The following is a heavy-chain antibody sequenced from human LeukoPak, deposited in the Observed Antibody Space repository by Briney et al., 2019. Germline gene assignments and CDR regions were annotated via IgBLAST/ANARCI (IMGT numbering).Heavy chain of an antibody. Sequence: PSETLSLTCTVSGYSISSGYYWGWIRQPPGKGLEWIGSIYHSGSTYCNPSLKSRVTISVDTSKNQFSLKLSSVTAADTAVYYCARDQYSSGWYFGYWGQGTLVTVSS. CDR2: IYHSGST. CDR3: ARDQYSSGWYFGY. J-gene: IGHJ4*02. D-gene: IGHD6-19*01. CDR1: GYSISSGYY. V-gene: IGHV4-38-2*02.